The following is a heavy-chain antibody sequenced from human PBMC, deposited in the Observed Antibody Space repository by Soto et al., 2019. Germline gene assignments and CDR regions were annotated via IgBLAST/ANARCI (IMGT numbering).Heavy chain of an antibody. Sequence: SETLSFTCAVSGGSISSSNWWSWVRQPPGKGLEWMGEIYHSGSTNYNPSLKSRVTISVDKSKNQFSLKLSSVTAADTAVYYCAGHDSYGDYVGYFDYWGQGTLVTVSS. CDR2: IYHSGST. J-gene: IGHJ4*02. CDR3: AGHDSYGDYVGYFDY. CDR1: GGSISSSNW. D-gene: IGHD4-17*01. V-gene: IGHV4-4*02.